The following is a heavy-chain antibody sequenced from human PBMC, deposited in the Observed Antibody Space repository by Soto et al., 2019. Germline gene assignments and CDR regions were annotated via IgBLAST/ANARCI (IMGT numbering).Heavy chain of an antibody. V-gene: IGHV1-69*13. Sequence: SVKVSCKASGGTFSSYAISWVRQAPGQGLEWMGGIIPIFGTANYAQKFQGRVAITADESTSTAYMELSSLRSEDTAVYYCARDTRYSSHNNGMDVWGQGTTVTVSS. CDR2: IIPIFGTA. CDR1: GGTFSSYA. D-gene: IGHD6-13*01. J-gene: IGHJ6*02. CDR3: ARDTRYSSHNNGMDV.